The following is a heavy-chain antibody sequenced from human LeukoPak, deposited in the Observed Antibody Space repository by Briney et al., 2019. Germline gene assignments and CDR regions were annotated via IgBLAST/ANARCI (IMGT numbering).Heavy chain of an antibody. D-gene: IGHD3-22*01. CDR2: INWNGGST. V-gene: IGHV3-20*04. Sequence: GGSLRLSCVASGFTFDDYGMSWVRQAPGKGLEWVSGINWNGGSTGYADSVKGRFIISRDNAKNSLYLQMNSLRAEDTALYYCVRRYYDSSALGDAFDIWGQGTMVTVSS. J-gene: IGHJ3*02. CDR1: GFTFDDYG. CDR3: VRRYYDSSALGDAFDI.